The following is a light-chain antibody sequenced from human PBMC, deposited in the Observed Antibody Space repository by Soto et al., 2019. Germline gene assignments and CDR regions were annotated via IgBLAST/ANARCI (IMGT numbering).Light chain of an antibody. CDR2: AAS. J-gene: IGKJ1*01. V-gene: IGKV1-5*01. CDR1: QSISIW. CDR3: QQYNSYWT. Sequence: DIQMTQSPSTLSASVGDRVTITCRASQSISIWLAWYQQKPGKAPKLLIYAASSLDSGVPSRFSGSGSGTEFTLTISSLQHDDFAAYYCQQYNSYWTFGQGTKVEMK.